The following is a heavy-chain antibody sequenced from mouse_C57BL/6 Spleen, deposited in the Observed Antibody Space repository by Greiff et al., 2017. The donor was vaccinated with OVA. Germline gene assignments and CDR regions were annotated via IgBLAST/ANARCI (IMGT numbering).Heavy chain of an antibody. CDR3: ARAFTTVVPDY. V-gene: IGHV3-6*01. CDR2: ISYDGSH. J-gene: IGHJ2*01. Sequence: EVKLQESGPGLVKPSQSLSLTCSVTGYSITSGYYWNWIRQFPGNKLEWMGYISYDGSHNYNTSLKNRFSITRDTSKNQFYLKLNSVTTENTATDYCARAFTTVVPDYWGQGTTLTVSS. D-gene: IGHD1-1*01. CDR1: GYSITSGYY.